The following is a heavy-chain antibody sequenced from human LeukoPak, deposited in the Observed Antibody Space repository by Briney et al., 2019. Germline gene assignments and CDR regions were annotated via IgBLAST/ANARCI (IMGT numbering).Heavy chain of an antibody. CDR1: DGSFSGYY. CDR3: ARVGSSSWSYTRPYNWFDP. V-gene: IGHV4-34*01. J-gene: IGHJ5*02. D-gene: IGHD6-13*01. CDR2: INHSGST. Sequence: PSETLSLTCAVYDGSFSGYYWSWIRQPPGKGLEWIGEINHSGSTNYNPSLKSRVTISVDTSKNQFSLKLSSVTAADTAVYYCARVGSSSWSYTRPYNWFDPWGQGTLVTVSS.